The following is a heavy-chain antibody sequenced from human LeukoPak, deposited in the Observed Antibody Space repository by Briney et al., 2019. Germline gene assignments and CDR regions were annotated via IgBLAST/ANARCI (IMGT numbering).Heavy chain of an antibody. V-gene: IGHV4-59*01. CDR1: GGSISSYY. CDR3: ARPYYDSSGYHDAFDI. D-gene: IGHD3-22*01. Sequence: SETLSLTCTVSGGSISSYYWSWIRQPPGRGLEWIGYIYYSGSTNYNPSLKSRVTISVDTSKNQFSLKLSSVTAADTAVYYCARPYYDSSGYHDAFDIWGQGTMVTVSS. CDR2: IYYSGST. J-gene: IGHJ3*02.